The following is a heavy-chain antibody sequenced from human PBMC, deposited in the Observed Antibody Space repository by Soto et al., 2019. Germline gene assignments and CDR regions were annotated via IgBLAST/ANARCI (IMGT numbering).Heavy chain of an antibody. J-gene: IGHJ5*02. CDR1: GFTFSSYA. CDR2: ISGSGGST. V-gene: IGHV3-23*01. D-gene: IGHD2-15*01. Sequence: EVQLLESGGGLVQPGGSLRLSCAASGFTFSSYAMSWVRQAPGKGLEWVSAISGSGGSTYYADSVKGRFTISRDNSKNTLYLQMNSLRAEDTAVYYCAKDDRYCSGGSCYSFHSSFNWFDPWGQGTLVTVSS. CDR3: AKDDRYCSGGSCYSFHSSFNWFDP.